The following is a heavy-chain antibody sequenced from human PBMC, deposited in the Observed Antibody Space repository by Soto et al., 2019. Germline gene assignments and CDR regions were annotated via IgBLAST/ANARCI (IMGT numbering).Heavy chain of an antibody. J-gene: IGHJ5*02. Sequence: SHTLSLTCAISGDSVSSNSAAWNWIRQSPSRGLEWRGRTYYKSKWYNDYAVSVNSRITVNPDTSKNQFSLNLTSVTAADTAVYYCARVGSTFDIVLKLYSRWFDPWGQGTLVTVSS. CDR2: TYYKSKWYN. V-gene: IGHV6-1*01. CDR1: GDSVSSNSAA. CDR3: ARVGSTFDIVLKLYSRWFDP. D-gene: IGHD2-8*01.